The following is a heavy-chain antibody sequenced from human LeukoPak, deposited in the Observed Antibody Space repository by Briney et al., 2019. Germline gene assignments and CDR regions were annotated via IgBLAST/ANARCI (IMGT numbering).Heavy chain of an antibody. CDR2: IISTGSTI. V-gene: IGHV3-48*03. D-gene: IGHD3-10*01. Sequence: GGALRLSCAASAFTFSSFEMNWVRQAPGKGLEWVSYIISTGSTIYYADSVKGRFTFSRDNAKNSLYLQMNSLRAEDTAVYYCARCYYGSGSSAFDYWGQGTLVTVSS. CDR1: AFTFSSFE. CDR3: ARCYYGSGSSAFDY. J-gene: IGHJ4*02.